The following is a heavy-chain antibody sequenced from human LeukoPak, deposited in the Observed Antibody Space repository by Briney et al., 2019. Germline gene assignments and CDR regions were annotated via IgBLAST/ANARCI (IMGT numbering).Heavy chain of an antibody. CDR2: ISAYNGNT. CDR3: AREYRVNYFDY. CDR1: GYTFTSYD. V-gene: IGHV1-18*01. Sequence: ASVKVSCKASGYTFTSYDISWERQAPGQGLEWMGWISAYNGNTNYAQKLQGRVTMTTDTSTSTAYMELRSLRSDDTAVYYCAREYRVNYFDYWGQGTLVTVSS. D-gene: IGHD2-2*01. J-gene: IGHJ4*02.